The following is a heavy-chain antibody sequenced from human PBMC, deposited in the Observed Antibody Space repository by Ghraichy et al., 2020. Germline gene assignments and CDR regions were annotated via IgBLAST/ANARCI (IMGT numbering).Heavy chain of an antibody. CDR3: ARDQGSGYDYWSYYGMDV. CDR2: ISSNGGST. J-gene: IGHJ6*02. D-gene: IGHD5-12*01. Sequence: GGSLRLSCAASGFTFSSYAMHWVRQAPGKGLEYVSAISSNGGSTYYANSVKGRFTISRDNSKNTLYLQMGSLRAEDMAVYYCARDQGSGYDYWSYYGMDVWGQGTTVTVSS. CDR1: GFTFSSYA. V-gene: IGHV3-64*01.